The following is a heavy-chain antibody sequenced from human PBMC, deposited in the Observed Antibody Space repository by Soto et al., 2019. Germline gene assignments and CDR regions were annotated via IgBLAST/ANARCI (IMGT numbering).Heavy chain of an antibody. D-gene: IGHD4-17*01. CDR1: GGSISSSSYY. CDR2: IYYSGST. J-gene: IGHJ4*02. CDR3: AGGGMTTVPY. Sequence: SSETLSLTCTVSGGSISSSSYYWGWIRQPPGKGLEWIGSIYYSGSTYYNPSLKSRVTISVDTSKNQFSLKLSSVTPADTAVYYCAGGGMTTVPYWGQGTLVTVSS. V-gene: IGHV4-39*07.